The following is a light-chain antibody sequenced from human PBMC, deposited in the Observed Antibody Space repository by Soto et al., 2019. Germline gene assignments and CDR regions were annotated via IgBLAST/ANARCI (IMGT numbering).Light chain of an antibody. J-gene: IGKJ1*01. V-gene: IGKV2-30*01. CDR2: EVS. CDR1: QSLVYPTRNTY. Sequence: DVVLTQSPLSLPVTLGQPASISCRSSQSLVYPTRNTYLDWYQQRPDQPPRRIINEVSKRDSGVHDSFSGSASGTDFTLKISRVKAEDIMVYYCMQGTYWPRTFGQGTRWIS. CDR3: MQGTYWPRT.